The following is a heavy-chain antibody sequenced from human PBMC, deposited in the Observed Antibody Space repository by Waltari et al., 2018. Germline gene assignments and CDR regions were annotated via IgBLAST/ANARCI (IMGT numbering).Heavy chain of an antibody. Sequence: EVRLWESGGGVTYVGGSLRLSCAAYGFRFSTFEMTWARQVPGTGLELVAFISEDSQRIFYATSVRGRFAVSRDNSKNLIFLHMTNLRVDDTATYFCVKGGWLDDWGQGSLVTVSS. J-gene: IGHJ4*02. CDR3: VKGGWLDD. V-gene: IGHV3-23*01. D-gene: IGHD2-15*01. CDR1: GFRFSTFE. CDR2: ISEDSQRI.